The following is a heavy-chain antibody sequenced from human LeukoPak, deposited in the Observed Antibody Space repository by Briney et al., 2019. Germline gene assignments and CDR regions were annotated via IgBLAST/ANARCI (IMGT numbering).Heavy chain of an antibody. D-gene: IGHD5-12*01. V-gene: IGHV4-39*07. CDR3: ARGRHSGYVSAHDY. Sequence: SETLSLTCTVSGDSFIRNSYYWGWIRQPPGKGLEWIGEINHSGSTNYNPSLKSRVTISVDTSKNQFSLKLSSVTAADTAVYYCARGRHSGYVSAHDYWGQGTLVTVSS. CDR1: GDSFIRNSYY. CDR2: INHSGST. J-gene: IGHJ4*02.